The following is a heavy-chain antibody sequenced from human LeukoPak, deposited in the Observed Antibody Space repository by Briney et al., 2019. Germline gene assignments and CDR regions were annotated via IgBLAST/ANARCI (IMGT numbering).Heavy chain of an antibody. V-gene: IGHV1-2*02. D-gene: IGHD6-19*01. CDR3: ARFTGSGWYYFDY. J-gene: IGHJ4*02. CDR2: INPNSGGT. Sequence: ASVTVSCTASGYTFTGYYMHWVRQAPGQGLEWMGWINPNSGGTNYAQKFQGRVTMTRDTSISTAYMELSRLRSDDTAVYYCARFTGSGWYYFDYWGQGTLVTVSS. CDR1: GYTFTGYY.